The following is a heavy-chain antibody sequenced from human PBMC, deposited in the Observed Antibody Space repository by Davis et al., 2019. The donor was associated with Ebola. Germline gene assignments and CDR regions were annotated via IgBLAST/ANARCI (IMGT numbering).Heavy chain of an antibody. CDR1: GFTFSSYA. Sequence: PGGSLRLSCAASGFTFSSYAMSWVRQAPGKGLEWVSAISGSGGSTYYADSVKGRFTISRDNSKNTLYLQMNSLRAEDTAVYYCAKDGLNNDLRFFGVVYGMDVWGQGTTVTVSS. D-gene: IGHD3-3*01. CDR3: AKDGLNNDLRFFGVVYGMDV. V-gene: IGHV3-23*01. J-gene: IGHJ6*02. CDR2: ISGSGGST.